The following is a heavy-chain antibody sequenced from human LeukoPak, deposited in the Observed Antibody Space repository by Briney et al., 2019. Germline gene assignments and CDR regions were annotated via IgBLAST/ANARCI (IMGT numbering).Heavy chain of an antibody. D-gene: IGHD6-13*01. J-gene: IGHJ4*02. CDR1: GFIVSTNY. CDR3: AKTRPLDSSSWSHGDY. Sequence: GGSLRLSCVASGFIVSTNYMGWVRQAPGKGLEWVSAISGSGDSTYYGDSVKGRFTISRDNSKNTLYLQMNSLRAEDTAVYYCAKTRPLDSSSWSHGDYWGQGTLVTVSS. CDR2: ISGSGDST. V-gene: IGHV3-23*01.